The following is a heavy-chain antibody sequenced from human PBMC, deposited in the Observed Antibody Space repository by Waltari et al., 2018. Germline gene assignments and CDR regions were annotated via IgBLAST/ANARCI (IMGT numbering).Heavy chain of an antibody. CDR3: ARXSRWDYGDSFDX. J-gene: IGHJ4*02. CDR2: IYNDGDT. CDR1: GGSVSSXSHY. D-gene: IGHD4-17*01. Sequence: LQESGPXLVXXSATLSXICSXSGGSVSSXSHYWGWIRQPPGKGLEWVGSIYNDGDTXYNPSLKSRVXMSLNTSKNQFSLKLTSXTAADTAVXFXARXSRWDYGDSFDXWGQGTLVTVSS. V-gene: IGHV4-39*01.